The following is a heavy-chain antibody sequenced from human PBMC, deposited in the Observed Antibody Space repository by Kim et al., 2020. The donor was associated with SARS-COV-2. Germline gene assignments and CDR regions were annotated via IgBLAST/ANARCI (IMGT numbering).Heavy chain of an antibody. CDR1: GFTFSSYG. Sequence: GGSLRLSCAASGFTFSSYGLHWVRQAPGKGLEWVALVSYDGSNKFYADSVKGRFTISRDNSKNTLYLQMNSLRAEDTAVYYCAREYASGSYYFDYWGQGTLVTVSS. CDR2: VSYDGSNK. J-gene: IGHJ4*02. CDR3: AREYASGSYYFDY. V-gene: IGHV3-33*05. D-gene: IGHD3-10*01.